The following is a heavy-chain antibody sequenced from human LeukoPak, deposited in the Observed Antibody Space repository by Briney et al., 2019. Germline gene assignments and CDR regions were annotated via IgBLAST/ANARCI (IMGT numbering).Heavy chain of an antibody. CDR3: VKDASSSGWYFEN. Sequence: PGRSLRLSCTASGFTFDDYAVRWVRQVPGKGPEWVSGITWNSGNIAYADSVKGRLTISRDNAKNSLSLQMNSLRPEDTAFYYCVKDASSSGWYFENWGQGTLVTVSS. J-gene: IGHJ1*01. CDR2: ITWNSGNI. D-gene: IGHD6-19*01. V-gene: IGHV3-9*01. CDR1: GFTFDDYA.